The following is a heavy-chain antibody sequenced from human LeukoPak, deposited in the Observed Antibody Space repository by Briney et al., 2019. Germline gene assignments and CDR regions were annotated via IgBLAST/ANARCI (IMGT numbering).Heavy chain of an antibody. CDR1: GFSLTTYGVA. J-gene: IGHJ4*02. CDR3: AHRPANAIIGFYY. D-gene: IGHD2-8*01. CDR2: IYWDDDT. Sequence: SGPTLVNPAQTLTLTCTFCGFSLTTYGVAVGWIRQPPGKAPEWLGLIYWDDDTRYSPSLKNRLAITRDTAGNQVVLTMTNLDPVDTATYYCAHRPANAIIGFYYWGQGTLVTVSS. V-gene: IGHV2-5*02.